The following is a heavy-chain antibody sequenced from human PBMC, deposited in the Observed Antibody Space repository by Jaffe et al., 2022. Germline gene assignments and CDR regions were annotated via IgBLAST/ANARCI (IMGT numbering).Heavy chain of an antibody. CDR1: GFTFSSYE. D-gene: IGHD3-10*01. V-gene: IGHV3-48*03. CDR2: ISSSGSTI. Sequence: EVQLVESGGGLVQPGGSLRLSCAASGFTFSSYEMNWVRQAPGKGLEWVSYISSSGSTIYYADSVKGRFTISRDNAKNSLYLQMNSLRAEDTAVYYCARGRRGSRRDVLLWFRESYAEYFQHWGQGTLVTVSS. CDR3: ARGRRGSRRDVLLWFRESYAEYFQH. J-gene: IGHJ1*01.